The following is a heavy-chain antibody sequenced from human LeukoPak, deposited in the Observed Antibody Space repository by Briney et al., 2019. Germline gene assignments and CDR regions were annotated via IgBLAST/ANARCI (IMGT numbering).Heavy chain of an antibody. CDR2: INPNTGGT. Sequence: GASVKVSCKASGYTFIVYIMHGVRQAPGQELEWMGWINPNTGGTHYAHRFQGRVTLRRDTSIRAASIELSRLRADATPAYVCARMEYYIFAGYYRSLSGFGMDVWGQGTTGTVSS. CDR3: ARMEYYIFAGYYRSLSGFGMDV. D-gene: IGHD3-9*01. J-gene: IGHJ6*02. CDR1: GYTFIVYI. V-gene: IGHV1-2*02.